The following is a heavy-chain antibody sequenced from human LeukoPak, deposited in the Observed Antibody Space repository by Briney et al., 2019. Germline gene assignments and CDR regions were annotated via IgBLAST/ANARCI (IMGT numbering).Heavy chain of an antibody. V-gene: IGHV3-49*03. CDR3: TRAYCGGDCYPFPRDAFDI. CDR1: GFTLGDYA. Sequence: GGSLRLSCTASGFTLGDYAMSWFRQAPGKGLGWVGFIRSKTYGGTTEYAASVKGRFTISRDDSKSIAYLQMNSLKTEDTAVYYCTRAYCGGDCYPFPRDAFDIWGQGTRVTVSS. D-gene: IGHD2-21*02. CDR2: IRSKTYGGTT. J-gene: IGHJ3*02.